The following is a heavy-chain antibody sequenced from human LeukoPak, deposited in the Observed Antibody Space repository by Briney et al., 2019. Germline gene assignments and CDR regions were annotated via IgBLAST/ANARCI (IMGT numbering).Heavy chain of an antibody. CDR2: ISGSGVST. D-gene: IGHD1-7*01. CDR1: GFRFSSYA. V-gene: IGHV3-23*01. CDR3: AKDERNWNYNLASQTYD. Sequence: GGSLRLSCAASGFRFSSYAMSWVRQAPGKGLEWVSAISGSGVSTYYADSVKGRFTVSRGNSKNTLYLQMSSLRAEDTAVYYCAKDERNWNYNLASQTYDWGQGTLVTVSS. J-gene: IGHJ4*02.